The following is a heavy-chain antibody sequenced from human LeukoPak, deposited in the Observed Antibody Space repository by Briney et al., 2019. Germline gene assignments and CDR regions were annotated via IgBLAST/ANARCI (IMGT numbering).Heavy chain of an antibody. J-gene: IGHJ4*02. CDR2: IYHSGST. V-gene: IGHV4-38-2*02. CDR3: ARVEGTTTGPYYFDY. CDR1: VYSISRGFY. Sequence: SETQSLTCTVSVYSISRGFYWGWIRQPPGKGLEWIGAIYHSGSTYYNPSLKSRVTISVDTSRNQFSLMLSSVTAADTAVYYCARVEGTTTGPYYFDYWGQGTLVTVSS. D-gene: IGHD1-1*01.